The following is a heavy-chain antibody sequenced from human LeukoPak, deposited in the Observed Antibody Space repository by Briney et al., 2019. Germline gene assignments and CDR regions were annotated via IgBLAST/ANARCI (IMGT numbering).Heavy chain of an antibody. V-gene: IGHV1-18*01. J-gene: IGHJ6*03. CDR1: GYTFTSYG. CDR2: ISAYNGNT. Sequence: ASVNVSCKASGYTFTSYGISWVRQAPGQGLEWMGWISAYNGNTNYAQKLQGTVTMTTDTSTSTAYMELRSLRSDDTAVYYCARTRVAARDYYYYYMDVWGKGTTVTVSS. D-gene: IGHD6-6*01. CDR3: ARTRVAARDYYYYYMDV.